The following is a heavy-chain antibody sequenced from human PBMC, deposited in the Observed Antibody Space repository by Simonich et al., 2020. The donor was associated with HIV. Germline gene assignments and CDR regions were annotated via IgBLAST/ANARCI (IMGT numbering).Heavy chain of an antibody. CDR2: IYYSGST. V-gene: IGHV4-39*01. Sequence: QLQLQESGPGLVKPSETLSLTCTVSGGSISSSSYYWGWIRQPQGKGLGWIGGIYYSGSTYYNPSLKSRVTISVDTSKNQFSLKLSSVTAADTAGYYCARMGARQGAGVYWGQGTLVTVSS. CDR3: ARMGARQGAGVY. CDR1: GGSISSSSYY. D-gene: IGHD1-26*01. J-gene: IGHJ4*02.